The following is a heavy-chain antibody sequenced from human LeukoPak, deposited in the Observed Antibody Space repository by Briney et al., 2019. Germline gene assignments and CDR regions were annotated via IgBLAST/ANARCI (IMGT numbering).Heavy chain of an antibody. CDR3: ARDVSLLERDILTGYYRNYYYGMDV. V-gene: IGHV6-1*01. J-gene: IGHJ6*02. CDR2: TYYRSKWYN. CDR1: GDSVSSNSAA. Sequence: SQTLSLTCAISGDSVSSNSAAWNWIRQSPSRGLEWLGRTYYRSKWYNDYAVSVKSRITINPDTSKNQFFLQLNSVTPEDTAVYYCARDVSLLERDILTGYYRNYYYGMDVWGQGTTVTVSS. D-gene: IGHD3-9*01.